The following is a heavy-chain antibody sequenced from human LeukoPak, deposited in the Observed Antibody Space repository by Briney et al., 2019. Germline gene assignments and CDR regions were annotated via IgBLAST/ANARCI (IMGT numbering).Heavy chain of an antibody. J-gene: IGHJ3*02. CDR2: ISYDGSNK. V-gene: IGHV3-30*03. CDR3: AILVGATSGVAFDI. D-gene: IGHD1-26*01. CDR1: GFTFSIYG. Sequence: GGSLRLSCAASGFTFSIYGMHWVRQAPGKGLEWVAVISYDGSNKYYADSVKGRFTISRDNSKNTLYLQMNSLRAEDTAVYYCAILVGATSGVAFDIWGQGTMVTVSS.